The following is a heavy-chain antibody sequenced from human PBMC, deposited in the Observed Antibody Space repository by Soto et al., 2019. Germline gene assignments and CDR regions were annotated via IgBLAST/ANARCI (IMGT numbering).Heavy chain of an antibody. J-gene: IGHJ3*02. V-gene: IGHV3-23*01. CDR2: ITGSGGST. D-gene: IGHD3-16*01. Sequence: HPGGSLRLSCAASGFTFSSYAMSWVRQAPGKGLEWVSVITGSGGSTYYADSVKGRFTISRDNSKNTLYLQMNSLRAEDTAVYYCAKNGGVWGSPPPAFDIWGQGTMVTVSS. CDR3: AKNGGVWGSPPPAFDI. CDR1: GFTFSSYA.